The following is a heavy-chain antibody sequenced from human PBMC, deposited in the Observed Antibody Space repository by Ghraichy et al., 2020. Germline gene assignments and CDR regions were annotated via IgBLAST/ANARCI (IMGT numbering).Heavy chain of an antibody. CDR2: IYYSGST. D-gene: IGHD2-2*01. V-gene: IGHV4-30-4*07. J-gene: IGHJ4*02. CDR3: ARVDQLLYFDY. CDR1: GGSISSGGYS. Sequence: SETLSLTCAVSGGSISSGGYSWSWIRQPPGKGLEWIGYIYYSGSTYYNPSLKSRVTISVDTSKNQFSLKLSSVTAADTAVYYCARVDQLLYFDYWGQGTLVTVSS.